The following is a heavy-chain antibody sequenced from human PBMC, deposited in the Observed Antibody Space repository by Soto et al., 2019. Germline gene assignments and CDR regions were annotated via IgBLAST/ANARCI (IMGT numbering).Heavy chain of an antibody. CDR1: GFTFDDYA. CDR2: ISWNSGSI. CDR3: AKDIRADYYDSSGYAFDI. V-gene: IGHV3-9*01. D-gene: IGHD3-22*01. Sequence: EVQLVESGGGLVQPGRSLRLSCAASGFTFDDYAMHWVRQAPGKGLEWVSGISWNSGSIGYVDSVKGRFTISRDNAKNSLYLQMNSLRAEDTALYYCAKDIRADYYDSSGYAFDIWGQGTMVTVSS. J-gene: IGHJ3*02.